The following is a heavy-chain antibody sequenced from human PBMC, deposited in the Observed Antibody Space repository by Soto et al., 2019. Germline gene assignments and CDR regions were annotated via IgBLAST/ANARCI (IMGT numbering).Heavy chain of an antibody. CDR1: GGSFSGYY. V-gene: IGHV4-34*01. CDR3: ARGKRRIVAPLRGYYFDY. J-gene: IGHJ4*02. CDR2: INHSGST. D-gene: IGHD5-12*01. Sequence: SETLSLTCAVYGGSFSGYYWSWIRQPPGKGLEWIGEINHSGSTNYNPSLKSRVTISVDTSKNQFSLKLSSVTAADTAVYYCARGKRRIVAPLRGYYFDYWGQGTLVTVSS.